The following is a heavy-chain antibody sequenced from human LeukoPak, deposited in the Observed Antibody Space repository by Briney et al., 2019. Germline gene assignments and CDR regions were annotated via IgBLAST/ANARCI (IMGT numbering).Heavy chain of an antibody. J-gene: IGHJ4*02. V-gene: IGHV4-59*08. CDR1: GDSISRYY. Sequence: PSETLSLTCTVSGDSISRYYWRWMRRPPGKGRGWGGYIYYRGSTNYNPSRKSRVTISVDKSKKQFSRKLSSVTAADTAVYYCARRRYFDYWGQGTLVTVPS. D-gene: IGHD5-24*01. CDR3: ARRRYFDY. CDR2: IYYRGST.